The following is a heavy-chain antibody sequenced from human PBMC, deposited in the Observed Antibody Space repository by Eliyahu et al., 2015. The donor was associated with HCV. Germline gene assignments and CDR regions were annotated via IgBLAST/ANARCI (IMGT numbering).Heavy chain of an antibody. CDR1: GFTFSTYW. V-gene: IGHV3-7*03. J-gene: IGHJ4*02. CDR2: IKQDGSEK. D-gene: IGHD1-26*01. CDR3: ARTWWEWPLSRDC. Sequence: EVQLVESGGGLVQPGGSLKLSCAASGFTFSTYWMSWVRQAPGKGLEWVANIKQDGSEKYYVDSVTGRFTISRDNAKNSLYLQMNSLRVEDTAVYYCARTWWEWPLSRDCWGQGTLVTVSS.